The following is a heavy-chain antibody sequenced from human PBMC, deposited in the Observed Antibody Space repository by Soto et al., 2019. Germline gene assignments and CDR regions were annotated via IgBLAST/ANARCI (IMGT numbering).Heavy chain of an antibody. CDR1: GYTFTSYG. CDR3: ARAGVSIVVALQIEI. V-gene: IGHV1-18*01. Sequence: ASVKVSCKASGYTFTSYGISWVRQAPGQGLEWMGWISAYNGNTNYAQKLQGRVTMTTDTSTSTAYMELRSLRSGDTAVYYCARAGVSIVVALQIEIWGQGTMVTVSS. CDR2: ISAYNGNT. D-gene: IGHD3-22*01. J-gene: IGHJ3*02.